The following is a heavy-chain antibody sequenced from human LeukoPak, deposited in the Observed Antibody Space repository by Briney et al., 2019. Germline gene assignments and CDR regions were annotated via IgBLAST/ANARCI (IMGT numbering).Heavy chain of an antibody. Sequence: GRSLRLSCAASGFTFSSYGMHWVRQAPGKGLEWVAFIRYDGSNKYYADSVKGRFTISRDNSKNTLYLQMNSLRAEDTAVYYCAKGYDFWMDYWGQGTLVTVSS. CDR1: GFTFSSYG. J-gene: IGHJ4*02. V-gene: IGHV3-30*02. CDR3: AKGYDFWMDY. CDR2: IRYDGSNK. D-gene: IGHD3-3*01.